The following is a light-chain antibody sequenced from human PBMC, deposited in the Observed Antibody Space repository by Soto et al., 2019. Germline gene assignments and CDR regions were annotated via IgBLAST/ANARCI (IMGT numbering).Light chain of an antibody. J-gene: IGKJ2*01. V-gene: IGKV3-20*01. CDR3: QLYGGSPIRYT. CDR2: AAS. CDR1: QTVASHF. Sequence: ENLLTLSPGSLSLSPGDGDNLSCRASQTVASHFFAWYQQTPAQAPRLLIYAASTRATGIPDRFSGSGSGTDFTLTISRLEPEDFAVYFCQLYGGSPIRYTFGQGTKLDIK.